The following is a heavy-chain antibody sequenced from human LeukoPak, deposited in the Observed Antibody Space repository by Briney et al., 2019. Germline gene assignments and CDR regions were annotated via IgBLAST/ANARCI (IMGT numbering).Heavy chain of an antibody. J-gene: IGHJ4*02. Sequence: GESLKISCKASGYSFTSYWIGWVRQMPGKGLEWMGIIDPSDSETRYTPSFQGQVTISVDKSLTTADLQWNSLKASDTAMYYCARQSAMGRSGDYWGQGTLVTVSS. CDR3: ARQSAMGRSGDY. V-gene: IGHV5-51*01. CDR2: IDPSDSET. D-gene: IGHD7-27*01. CDR1: GYSFTSYW.